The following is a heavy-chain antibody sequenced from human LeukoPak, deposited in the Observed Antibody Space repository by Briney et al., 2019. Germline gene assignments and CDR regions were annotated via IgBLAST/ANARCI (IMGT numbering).Heavy chain of an antibody. CDR3: ARGCKWLVRWGWLRTNWFDP. D-gene: IGHD6-19*01. J-gene: IGHJ5*02. Sequence: SETLSLTCAVYGGSFSGYYWRWIRQPPGKGLEWIGEINHSGSTNYNPSLKSRVTISVDTSKNQFSLKLSSVTAADTAVYYCARGCKWLVRWGWLRTNWFDPWGQGTLVTVSS. CDR1: GGSFSGYY. V-gene: IGHV4-34*01. CDR2: INHSGST.